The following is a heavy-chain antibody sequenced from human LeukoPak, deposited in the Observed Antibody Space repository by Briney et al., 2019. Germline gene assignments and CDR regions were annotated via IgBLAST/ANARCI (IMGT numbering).Heavy chain of an antibody. J-gene: IGHJ4*02. CDR3: ARRVAAAGIGY. V-gene: IGHV4-34*01. CDR2: INHSGST. D-gene: IGHD6-13*01. CDR1: GGSFSGYY. Sequence: SETLSLTCAVYGGSFSGYYWSWIRQPPGKGLEWIGEINHSGSTNYNPSLKSRVTISVDTSKNQFSLKLSSVTAADTAVYYCARRVAAAGIGYWGQGTLVTVSA.